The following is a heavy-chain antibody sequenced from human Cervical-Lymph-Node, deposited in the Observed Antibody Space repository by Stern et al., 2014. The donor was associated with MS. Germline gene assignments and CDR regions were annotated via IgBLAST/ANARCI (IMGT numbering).Heavy chain of an antibody. D-gene: IGHD2-2*01. J-gene: IGHJ6*02. CDR3: ARGHCSSDNCFDYYGLDV. V-gene: IGHV1-8*01. CDR1: GYTFSSYN. Sequence: QVQLVESGAEVKKPGASVRVSCKASGYTFSSYNINWVRQAPGLGLEWRGWMNPKSGNTGSEQKFQGRVTLTTNTSTKTAYMELSSLRPEDTAVYYCARGHCSSDNCFDYYGLDVWGQGTAVTVSS. CDR2: MNPKSGNT.